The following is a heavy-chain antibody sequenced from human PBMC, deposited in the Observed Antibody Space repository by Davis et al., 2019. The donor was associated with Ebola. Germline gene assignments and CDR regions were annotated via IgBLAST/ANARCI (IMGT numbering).Heavy chain of an antibody. CDR3: ARGIEYSSPFYFDY. CDR2: INYSGTT. J-gene: IGHJ4*02. Sequence: SETLSLTCTVSGGSISSYYWSWIRQPPGKGLEWIGQINYSGTTTYNPSLRSRVIMSLDTVKKQFSLELTSLTAADTAVYYCARGIEYSSPFYFDYWGQGTLVTVSS. D-gene: IGHD6-19*01. CDR1: GGSISSYY. V-gene: IGHV4-59*12.